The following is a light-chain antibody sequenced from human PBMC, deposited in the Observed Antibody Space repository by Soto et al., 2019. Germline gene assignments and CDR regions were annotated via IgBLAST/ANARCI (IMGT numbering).Light chain of an antibody. Sequence: QSVLTQSPSASGTPGQRVTISCSGSRSNIGTYTVNWYQQLPGTARTLLIYLNTQRPSGVPNRFSGSKSGTSASLAISGLQSEDEAEYYCAAWDGSLSAVLFGGGTKVTVL. CDR3: AAWDGSLSAVL. CDR2: LNT. J-gene: IGLJ2*01. CDR1: RSNIGTYT. V-gene: IGLV1-44*01.